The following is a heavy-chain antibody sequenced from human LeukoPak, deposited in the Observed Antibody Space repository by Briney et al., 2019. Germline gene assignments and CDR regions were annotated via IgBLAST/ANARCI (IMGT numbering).Heavy chain of an antibody. D-gene: IGHD3-10*01. CDR1: AFTFSSYS. J-gene: IGHJ3*02. V-gene: IGHV3-48*04. Sequence: PGGSLRLSCAASAFTFSSYSMNWVRQAPGKGLEWVSYISSSGSTIYYADSVKGRFTISRDNAKNSLYLQMNSLRAEDTAVYYCARALLTTMVRADDAFDIWGQGTMVTVSS. CDR2: ISSSGSTI. CDR3: ARALLTTMVRADDAFDI.